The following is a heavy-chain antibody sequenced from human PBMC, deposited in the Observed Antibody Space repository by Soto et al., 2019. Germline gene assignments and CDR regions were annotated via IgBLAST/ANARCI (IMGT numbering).Heavy chain of an antibody. CDR1: GFTFSGDW. D-gene: IGHD3-22*01. Sequence: GGSLRLSCAASGFTFSGDWMHWVRQAAGKGLVWVSRINMDGSSTNYADSVKGRFTISRDNSKNTLYLQMNSLRVEDTAVYYCAIDDENYDSSGYYPRLFDYWGQGTLVTVSS. J-gene: IGHJ4*02. CDR2: INMDGSST. V-gene: IGHV3-74*01. CDR3: AIDDENYDSSGYYPRLFDY.